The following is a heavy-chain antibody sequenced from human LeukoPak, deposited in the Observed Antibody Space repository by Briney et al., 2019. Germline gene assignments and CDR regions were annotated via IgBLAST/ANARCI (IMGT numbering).Heavy chain of an antibody. Sequence: SETLSLTCGVSGVSFSTYYWSWIRQSPEKGLEWIGEVNHSGYTNYNPSLKSRVTISVDTFKNQFSLNLRSVTAADTAVYYCARQLYGSDYWGQGTLVTVSS. D-gene: IGHD4-17*01. J-gene: IGHJ4*02. CDR1: GVSFSTYY. CDR3: ARQLYGSDY. CDR2: VNHSGYT. V-gene: IGHV4-34*01.